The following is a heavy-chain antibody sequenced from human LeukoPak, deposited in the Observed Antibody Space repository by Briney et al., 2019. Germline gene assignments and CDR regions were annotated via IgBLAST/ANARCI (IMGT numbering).Heavy chain of an antibody. J-gene: IGHJ4*02. CDR1: GFTFSSYS. V-gene: IGHV3-48*04. CDR2: ISSSGTTI. D-gene: IGHD3-10*01. Sequence: GGSLRLSCAASGFTFSSYSMNWVRQAPGKGLEWVSYISSSGTTIYYADSVKGRFTISRDNAKNSLYLQMDSLRAEDTAVYYCANMVRGVSNYWGQGTLVTVSS. CDR3: ANMVRGVSNY.